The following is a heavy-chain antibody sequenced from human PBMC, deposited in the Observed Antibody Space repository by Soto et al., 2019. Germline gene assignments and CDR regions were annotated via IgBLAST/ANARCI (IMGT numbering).Heavy chain of an antibody. D-gene: IGHD1-7*01. CDR3: ARVQGWNYGFDY. CDR2: IYHSGST. J-gene: IGHJ4*02. V-gene: IGHV4-30-2*01. CDR1: GGSISSGGYS. Sequence: PSETLSLTCAVSGGSISSGGYSWSWIRQPPGKGLEWIGYIYHSGSTYYNPSLKSRVTISVDRSKNQFSLKLSSVTAADTAVYYCARVQGWNYGFDYWGQGTLVTVSS.